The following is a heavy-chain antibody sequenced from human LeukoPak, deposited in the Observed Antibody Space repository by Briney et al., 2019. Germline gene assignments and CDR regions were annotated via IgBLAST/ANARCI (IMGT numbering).Heavy chain of an antibody. CDR3: ARGPAFFYYYDSSGFDY. D-gene: IGHD3-22*01. CDR2: MNPNSGNT. J-gene: IGHJ4*02. Sequence: GASVKVSCKASGYTFTSYDINWVRQATGQGLEWMGWMNPNSGNTGYAQKFQGRVTITRNTSISTAYMELSSLRSEDTAVYYCARGPAFFYYYDSSGFDYWGQGTLVTVSS. CDR1: GYTFTSYD. V-gene: IGHV1-8*03.